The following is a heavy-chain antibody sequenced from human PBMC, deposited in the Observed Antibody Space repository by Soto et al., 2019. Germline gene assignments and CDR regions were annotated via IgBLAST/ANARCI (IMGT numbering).Heavy chain of an antibody. CDR1: GGSISDHN. Sequence: SETLSLTCTVSGGSISDHNWSWIRQPPGRGLEWIGDIYYNGRTNYNPSLKSRVTIALDTSKNWISLNLRSVTAVGTAVYYCATLNYFDATDYFESWGQGTLVTVSS. CDR3: ATLNYFDATDYFES. J-gene: IGHJ4*02. D-gene: IGHD3-22*01. V-gene: IGHV4-59*11. CDR2: IYYNGRT.